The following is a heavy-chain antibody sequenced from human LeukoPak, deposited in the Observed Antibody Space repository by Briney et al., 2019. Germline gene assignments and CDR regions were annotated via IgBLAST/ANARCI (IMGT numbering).Heavy chain of an antibody. CDR1: GGSFSGYY. CDR2: INHSGST. CDR3: ARALDY. J-gene: IGHJ4*02. Sequence: SETLSLTCTVYGGSFSGYYWSWIRQPPGKGLEWIGEINHSGSTNYNPSLKSRVTISVDTSKNQFSLKLSSVTAADTAVYYCARALDYWGQGTLVTVSS. V-gene: IGHV4-34*01.